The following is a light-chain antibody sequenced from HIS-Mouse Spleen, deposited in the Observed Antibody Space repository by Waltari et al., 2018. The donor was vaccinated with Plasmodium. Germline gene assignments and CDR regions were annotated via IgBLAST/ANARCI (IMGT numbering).Light chain of an antibody. CDR1: ALPNKY. Sequence: SYELTQPPSVSVSPGQTARITCSGDALPNKYAYWYQQKSGQAPVLVNYEDSKRPSGIHERFSGSSSGKMATLTISGAQVEDEADYYCYSTDSSGNHRVFGGGTKLTVL. CDR3: YSTDSSGNHRV. V-gene: IGLV3-10*01. J-gene: IGLJ3*02. CDR2: EDS.